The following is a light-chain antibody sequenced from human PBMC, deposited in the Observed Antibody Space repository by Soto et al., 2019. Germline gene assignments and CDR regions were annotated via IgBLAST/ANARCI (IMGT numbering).Light chain of an antibody. CDR3: MQALQTPYT. CDR2: LGS. Sequence: DIVMTQSPLSLPVTPGEPASISCRSSQSLLHSNGYNYLDWYLQKPGQSPQLLIYLGSNRASGVPDRCSGSGSGTDVTLKISSVEAEDVGVYYCMQALQTPYTFGQGTKLEIK. J-gene: IGKJ2*01. CDR1: QSLLHSNGYNY. V-gene: IGKV2-28*01.